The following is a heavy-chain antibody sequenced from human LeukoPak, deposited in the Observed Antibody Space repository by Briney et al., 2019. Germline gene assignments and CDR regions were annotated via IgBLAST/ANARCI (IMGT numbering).Heavy chain of an antibody. CDR3: ARDLTAARGNWFDP. CDR1: GGTFSSYA. CDR2: ISAYNGNT. Sequence: ASVKVSCKASGGTFSSYAISWVRQAPGQGLEWMGWISAYNGNTNYAQKLQGRVTMTTDTSTSTAYMELRSLRSDDTAVYYCARDLTAARGNWFDPWGQGTLVTVSS. J-gene: IGHJ5*02. D-gene: IGHD2-2*01. V-gene: IGHV1-18*01.